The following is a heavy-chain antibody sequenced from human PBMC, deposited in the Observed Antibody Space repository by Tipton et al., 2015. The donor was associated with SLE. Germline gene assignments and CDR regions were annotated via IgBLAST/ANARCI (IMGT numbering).Heavy chain of an antibody. D-gene: IGHD3-3*01. CDR3: ARASPKGVRITIFGVGPGACDI. J-gene: IGHJ3*02. CDR2: IYYSGSI. V-gene: IGHV4-61*01. CDR1: GGSISSGSYY. Sequence: TLSLTCTVSGGSISSGSYYWSWIRQPPGKGLEWIGYIYYSGSINYNPSLKSRVTISVDTSKNQFSLKLNSVTAADTAVYYCARASPKGVRITIFGVGPGACDIGAQGTMVTVSP.